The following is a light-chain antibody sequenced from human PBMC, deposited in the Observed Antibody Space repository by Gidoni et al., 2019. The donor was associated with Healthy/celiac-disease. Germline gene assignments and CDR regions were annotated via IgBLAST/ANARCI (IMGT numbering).Light chain of an antibody. CDR1: QSISSW. J-gene: IGKJ1*01. CDR2: KAS. Sequence: DITMTQSPSTRSASLGDRVTITCRASQSISSWLAWDKQKPGKAPKLLIYKASSLESGVPSRFSGSGSGTEFTLTISSLQPDDFATYYCQQYNSYPWTFGQGTKVEIK. CDR3: QQYNSYPWT. V-gene: IGKV1-5*03.